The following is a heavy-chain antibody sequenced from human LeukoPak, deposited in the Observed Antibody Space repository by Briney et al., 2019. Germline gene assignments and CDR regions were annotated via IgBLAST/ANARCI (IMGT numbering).Heavy chain of an antibody. CDR1: GFTFSSYA. CDR3: AQQVGYCSSGSCYFTY. D-gene: IGHD2-15*01. Sequence: SGGSLRLSCAASGFTFSSYAMHWVRQAPGKGLEWVAVISYDGSNKYYADSVKGRFTISRDKSKNTLSLQMNSLRAEDTAVYYCAQQVGYCSSGSCYFTYWGQGTLVTVSS. J-gene: IGHJ1*01. V-gene: IGHV3-30-3*01. CDR2: ISYDGSNK.